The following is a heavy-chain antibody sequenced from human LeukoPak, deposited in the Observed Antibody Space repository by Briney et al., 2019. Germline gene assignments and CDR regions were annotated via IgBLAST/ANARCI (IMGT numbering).Heavy chain of an antibody. D-gene: IGHD3-10*01. CDR1: GFTFSSYA. CDR2: ISYDGSNK. V-gene: IGHV3-30-3*01. J-gene: IGHJ6*02. Sequence: GGSLRLSCAASGFTFSSYAMHWVRQAPGKGLEWVAVISYDGSNKYYADSVKGRFTISRDNSKNTLYLQMNSLRAEDTAVYYCARTRGSGSYYNGPSYGMDVWGQGTTVTVSS. CDR3: ARTRGSGSYYNGPSYGMDV.